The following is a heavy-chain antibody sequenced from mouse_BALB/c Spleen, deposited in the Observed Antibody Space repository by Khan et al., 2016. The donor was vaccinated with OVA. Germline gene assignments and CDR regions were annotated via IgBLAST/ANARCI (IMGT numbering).Heavy chain of an antibody. CDR2: IWSGGSI. Sequence: QAQLKQSGPGLVQPSQSLSITCTVSGFSLTSYGVHWVRQSPGKGLEWLGVIWSGGSIDYSAAFISRLSISKDNSKSQVFFKMNSLQANDTAIYYCARNYDYDEGLAYWGQGTLVTVSA. J-gene: IGHJ3*01. CDR3: ARNYDYDEGLAY. D-gene: IGHD2-4*01. CDR1: GFSLTSYG. V-gene: IGHV2-2*02.